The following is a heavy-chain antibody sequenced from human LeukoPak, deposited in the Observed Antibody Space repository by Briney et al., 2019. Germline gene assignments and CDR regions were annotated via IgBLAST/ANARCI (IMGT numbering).Heavy chain of an antibody. CDR1: GGTFSSYA. CDR2: IIPIFGTA. Sequence: SGKVSCKASGGTFSSYAISWVRQAPGQGLEWMGGIIPIFGTANYAQKFQGRVTITTDESTSTAYMELSSLRSEDTAVYYCATQPLLAYYFDYWGQGTLVTASS. D-gene: IGHD2-21*02. V-gene: IGHV1-69*05. J-gene: IGHJ4*02. CDR3: ATQPLLAYYFDY.